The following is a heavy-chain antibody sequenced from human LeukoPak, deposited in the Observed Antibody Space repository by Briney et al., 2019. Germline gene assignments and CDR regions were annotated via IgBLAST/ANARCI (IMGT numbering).Heavy chain of an antibody. J-gene: IGHJ4*02. CDR3: ARMINYGSGSYYNGQYYFDY. CDR2: INWNGGST. Sequence: GGSLRLSCAASGFTFDDYGMSWVRQAPGKGLEWVSGINWNGGSTGYADSVKGRFTISRDNAKNSLYLQMNSLRAEDTALYYCARMINYGSGSYYNGQYYFDYWGQGTLVTVSS. CDR1: GFTFDDYG. D-gene: IGHD3-10*01. V-gene: IGHV3-20*04.